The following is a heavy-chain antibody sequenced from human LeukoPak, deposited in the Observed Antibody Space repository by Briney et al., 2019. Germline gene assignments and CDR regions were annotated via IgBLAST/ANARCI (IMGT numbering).Heavy chain of an antibody. D-gene: IGHD4-23*01. CDR1: GGSISSYY. V-gene: IGHV4-59*01. J-gene: IGHJ4*02. Sequence: SETLSLTCTVSGGSISSYYGSRIRQPPGKGLEWIGYIYYSGSTNYNPSLKSRVTISVDTSKNQFSLKLSSVTAADTAVYYCARYGGSKYYFDYWGQGTLVTVSS. CDR3: ARYGGSKYYFDY. CDR2: IYYSGST.